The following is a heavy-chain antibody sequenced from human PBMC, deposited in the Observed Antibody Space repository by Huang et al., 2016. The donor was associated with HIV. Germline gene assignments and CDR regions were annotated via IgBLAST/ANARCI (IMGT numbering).Heavy chain of an antibody. D-gene: IGHD3-16*01. J-gene: IGHJ6*04. CDR2: YVASWQV. V-gene: IGHV3-9*01. CDR3: AKGIIKKGLTVVDGYAPHTLYLYSGMDV. Sequence: MESGGGVIQPGKSMRLSCKASGFAFSDYSMYWFRPGPGRGLGWVAVIYVASWQVDYKGGGRGRVTVSRENNKKLVFLDLANGKVDDTAMYYCAKGIIKKGLTVVDGYAPHTLYLYSGMDVWGKGTPVIVSS. CDR1: GFAFSDYS.